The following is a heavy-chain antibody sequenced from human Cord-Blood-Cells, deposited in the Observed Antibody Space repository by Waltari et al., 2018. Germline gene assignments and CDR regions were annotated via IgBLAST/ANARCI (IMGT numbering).Heavy chain of an antibody. CDR2: ISYDGSNK. V-gene: IGHV3-30-3*01. CDR3: ARTGYYWKGSAFDI. D-gene: IGHD3-22*01. J-gene: IGHJ3*02. CDR1: GFTFSSYA. Sequence: QVQLVESGGGVVQPGRSLRLSCAASGFTFSSYAMHWVRQAPGKGWGWVAVISYDGSNKDYADSVKGRFTISRDNSKNTLYLQMNSLRAEDTAVYYCARTGYYWKGSAFDIWGQGTMVTVSS.